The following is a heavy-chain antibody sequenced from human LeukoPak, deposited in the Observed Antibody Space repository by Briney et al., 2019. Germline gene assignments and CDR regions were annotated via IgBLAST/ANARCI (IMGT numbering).Heavy chain of an antibody. CDR2: LSKNGVTA. V-gene: IGHV3-64*01. Sequence: PGGSLRLSCAASGFTFSAYDMSWVRQAPGKGLEYVSSLSKNGVTAYYANSVKGRFTISRDTSKTTLYLHMGSLTTEDTAVYYCARLSGNPTGPTAPDYWGQGTLVTVSP. J-gene: IGHJ4*02. CDR1: GFTFSAYD. D-gene: IGHD1-1*01. CDR3: ARLSGNPTGPTAPDY.